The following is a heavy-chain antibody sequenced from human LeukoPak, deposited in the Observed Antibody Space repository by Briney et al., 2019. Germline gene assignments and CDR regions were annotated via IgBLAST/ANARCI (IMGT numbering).Heavy chain of an antibody. CDR1: GGTFSSYA. Sequence: GASVKVSCKASGGTFSSYAISWVRQAPGQGLEWMGRIIPILGIANYAQKFQGRVTITADKSTSTAYMELSSLRSEDTAVYYCAGTGPGYFDFINWFDPWGQGTLVTVSS. CDR3: AGTGPGYFDFINWFDP. J-gene: IGHJ5*02. D-gene: IGHD3-9*01. V-gene: IGHV1-69*04. CDR2: IIPILGIA.